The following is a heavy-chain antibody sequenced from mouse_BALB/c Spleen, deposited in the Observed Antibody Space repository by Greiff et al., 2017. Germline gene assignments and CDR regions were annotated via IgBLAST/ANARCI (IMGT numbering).Heavy chain of an antibody. Sequence: DVKLVESGPGLVKPSQSLSLTCTVTGYSITSDYAWNWIRQFPGNKLEWMGYISYSGSTSYNPSLKSRISITRDTSKNQFFLQLNSVTTEDTATYYCARGRDYLDYWGQGTTLTVSS. CDR2: ISYSGST. V-gene: IGHV3-2*02. D-gene: IGHD2-4*01. CDR1: GYSITSDYA. CDR3: ARGRDYLDY. J-gene: IGHJ2*01.